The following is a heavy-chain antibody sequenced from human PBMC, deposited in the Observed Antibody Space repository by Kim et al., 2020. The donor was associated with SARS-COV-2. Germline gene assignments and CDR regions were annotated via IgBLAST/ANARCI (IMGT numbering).Heavy chain of an antibody. CDR2: IDPSDSYT. V-gene: IGHV5-10-1*01. J-gene: IGHJ3*02. CDR3: ARLDVPAAPPRGDAFDI. CDR1: GYSFTSYW. D-gene: IGHD2-2*01. Sequence: GESLKISCKGSGYSFTSYWISWVRQMPGKGLEWMGRIDPSDSYTNYSPSFQGHVTISADKSISTAYLQWSSLKASDTAMYYCARLDVPAAPPRGDAFDIWGQGTMVTVSS.